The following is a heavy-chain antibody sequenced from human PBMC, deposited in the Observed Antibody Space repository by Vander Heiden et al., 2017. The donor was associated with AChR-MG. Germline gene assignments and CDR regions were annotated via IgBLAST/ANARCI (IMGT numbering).Heavy chain of an antibody. V-gene: IGHV4-39*01. CDR2: IYYSGST. Sequence: GGSISSSSYYWGWIRQPPGKGLEWIGSIYYSGSTYYNPSLTSRVTISVDTSKNQFSLKLSSVTAADTAVYYCARRSPHDYGDPLDYWGQGTLVTVSS. CDR3: ARRSPHDYGDPLDY. D-gene: IGHD4-17*01. J-gene: IGHJ4*02. CDR1: GGSISSSSYY.